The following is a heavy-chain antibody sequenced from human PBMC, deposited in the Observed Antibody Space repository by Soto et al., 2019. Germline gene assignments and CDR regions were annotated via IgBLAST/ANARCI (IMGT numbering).Heavy chain of an antibody. CDR3: ARGAGLQLYYYYYYMDV. D-gene: IGHD4-4*01. J-gene: IGHJ6*03. CDR2: MNPSSGNT. V-gene: IGHV1-8*01. CDR1: GYTFTSYD. Sequence: ASVTVSCQASGYTFTSYDINWVRQATGQGLEWMGWMNPSSGNTGYAQKFQGRVTMTRNTSISTAYMELSSLRSEDTAVYYCARGAGLQLYYYYYYMDVWGKGTTVTVSS.